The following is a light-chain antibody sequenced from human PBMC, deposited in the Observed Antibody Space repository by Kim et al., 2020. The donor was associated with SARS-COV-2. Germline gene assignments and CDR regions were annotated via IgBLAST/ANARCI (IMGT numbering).Light chain of an antibody. Sequence: ESVGDRVTITCRASQSISSYLNWYQQKPGKAPKLLIYAASSLQSGVQSRFSGSGSGTDFTLTISSLQPEDFATYYCQQSYSTPRTTFGQGTKLEI. CDR1: QSISSY. CDR2: AAS. CDR3: QQSYSTPRTT. V-gene: IGKV1-39*01. J-gene: IGKJ2*01.